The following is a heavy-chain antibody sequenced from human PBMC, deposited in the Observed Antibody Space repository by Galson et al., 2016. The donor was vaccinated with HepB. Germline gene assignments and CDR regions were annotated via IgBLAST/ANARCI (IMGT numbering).Heavy chain of an antibody. D-gene: IGHD1-26*01. CDR3: ARGLDATVGGGWHYGMDV. Sequence: SLRLSCAASGFTFSNYWMNWVRQAPGKGLEWVANIRPDGSQAHYVDSVTGRFTISRDNAKKSLFLQMNILRAEDTAVYYCARGLDATVGGGWHYGMDVWGQGTTVTVSS. CDR1: GFTFSNYW. CDR2: IRPDGSQA. J-gene: IGHJ6*02. V-gene: IGHV3-7*01.